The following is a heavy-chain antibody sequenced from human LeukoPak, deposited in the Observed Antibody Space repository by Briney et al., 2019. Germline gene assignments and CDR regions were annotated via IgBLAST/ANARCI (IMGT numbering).Heavy chain of an antibody. CDR2: INPNSGGT. D-gene: IGHD1-14*01. J-gene: IGHJ6*03. Sequence: ASVKVSFKASGYTFTVYYMHWVRQAPGQGLEWMGWINPNSGGTNYAQKFQGRVTMTRDTSISTAYMELSRLRSDDTAVYYCARDQPPGSSYYYYYMDVWGKGTTVTVSS. V-gene: IGHV1-2*02. CDR3: ARDQPPGSSYYYYYMDV. CDR1: GYTFTVYY.